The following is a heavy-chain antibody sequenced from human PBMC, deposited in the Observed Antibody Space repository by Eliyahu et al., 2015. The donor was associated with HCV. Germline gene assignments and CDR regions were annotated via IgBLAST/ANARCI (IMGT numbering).Heavy chain of an antibody. CDR3: ASLDF. Sequence: QVQLVESGGGVVQPGRSLRXXCAAXGFTFSTXAMHWVRQAPGKGLEWVAVILYDGSKKFYADAVKGRFTISRDNSKNMLYLQMNSLRPDDTAVYYCASLDFWGQGTLVTVSS. CDR1: GFTFSTXA. CDR2: ILYDGSKK. J-gene: IGHJ4*02. V-gene: IGHV3-30*03.